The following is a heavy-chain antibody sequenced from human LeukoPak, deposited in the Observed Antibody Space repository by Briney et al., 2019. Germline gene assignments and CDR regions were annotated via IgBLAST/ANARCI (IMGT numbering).Heavy chain of an antibody. V-gene: IGHV4-34*01. J-gene: IGHJ5*02. CDR1: GGSFSGYY. Sequence: SETLSLTCAVYGGSFSGYYWSWIRQPPGKGLEWIGEINHSGSTNYNPSLKSRVTISVDTSKNQFSLKLSSVTAADTAVYYCARGGAYCGGDCYLTYNWFYPWGQGTLVTVSS. D-gene: IGHD2-21*02. CDR2: INHSGST. CDR3: ARGGAYCGGDCYLTYNWFYP.